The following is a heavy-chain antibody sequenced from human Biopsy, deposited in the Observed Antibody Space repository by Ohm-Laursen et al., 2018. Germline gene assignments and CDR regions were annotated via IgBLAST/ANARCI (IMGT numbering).Heavy chain of an antibody. V-gene: IGHV1-24*01. Sequence: SVKVSCKVSGYTLNELSMHWVRQVPGKGLEWMGGFAPENGKTVYAQNFQARVSLTEDTSTDTAYMELSSLRSEDTAVYYCAADINVWNVNYWGQGTQVTVSS. CDR3: AADINVWNVNY. CDR2: FAPENGKT. J-gene: IGHJ4*02. CDR1: GYTLNELS. D-gene: IGHD1-1*01.